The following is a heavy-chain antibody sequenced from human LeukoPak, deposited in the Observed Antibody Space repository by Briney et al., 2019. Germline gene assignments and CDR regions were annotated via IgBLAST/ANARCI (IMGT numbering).Heavy chain of an antibody. Sequence: GGSQTLLYAPSAFTVSNNYMTWARHAPGRGLEWVSVIYSAGSTYYGDFVKGRFTISRHNSMNILYLQMDTLTIEDTAVYYCARAYGGVFPGYWLDSWGQGALVTVSS. CDR3: ARAYGGVFPGYWLDS. J-gene: IGHJ5*01. D-gene: IGHD4-23*01. V-gene: IGHV3-53*04. CDR2: IYSAGST. CDR1: AFTVSNNY.